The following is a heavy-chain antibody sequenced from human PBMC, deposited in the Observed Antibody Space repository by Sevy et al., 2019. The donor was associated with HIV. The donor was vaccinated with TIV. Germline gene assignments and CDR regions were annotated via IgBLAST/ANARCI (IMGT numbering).Heavy chain of an antibody. CDR3: TKDMVTFGGIIANSPGGFDI. CDR1: RFRFSSYG. D-gene: IGHD3-16*02. CDR2: LWYDGSKE. J-gene: IGHJ3*02. V-gene: IGHV3-30*02. Sequence: GGSLRLSCAASRFRFSSYGMNWVRQAPGKGLEWVAFLWYDGSKEDYSASVKGRFTISRDNSKNTFYVEMNSLRAEDTAVYHCTKDMVTFGGIIANSPGGFDIWGQGTMVTVSS.